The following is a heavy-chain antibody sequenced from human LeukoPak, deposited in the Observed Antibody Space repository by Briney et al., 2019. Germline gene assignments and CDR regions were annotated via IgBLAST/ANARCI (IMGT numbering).Heavy chain of an antibody. CDR1: GYTFTGYY. J-gene: IGHJ6*03. CDR2: INPNSGGT. V-gene: IGHV1-2*02. Sequence: ASVKVSCKASGYTFTGYYIHWVRQAPGQGLEWMGWINPNSGGTNYAQKLQGRVTMTTDTSTSTAYMELRSLRSDDTAVYYCARDQGGSYLFYYYYYYMDVWGKGTTVTVSS. CDR3: ARDQGGSYLFYYYYYYMDV. D-gene: IGHD1-26*01.